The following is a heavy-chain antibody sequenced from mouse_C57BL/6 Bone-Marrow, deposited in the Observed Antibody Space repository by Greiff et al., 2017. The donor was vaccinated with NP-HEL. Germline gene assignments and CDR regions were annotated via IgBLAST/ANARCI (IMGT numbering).Heavy chain of an antibody. J-gene: IGHJ1*03. D-gene: IGHD1-1*01. CDR3: ARDYGSSYSYWYFDV. CDR2: INPNNGGT. Sequence: EVQLVESGPELVKPGASVKISCKASGYTFTDYYMNWVKQSHGKSLEWIGDINPNNGGTSYNQKFKGKATLTVDKSSSTAYMELRSLTSEDSAVYYCARDYGSSYSYWYFDVWGTGTTVTVSS. CDR1: GYTFTDYY. V-gene: IGHV1-26*01.